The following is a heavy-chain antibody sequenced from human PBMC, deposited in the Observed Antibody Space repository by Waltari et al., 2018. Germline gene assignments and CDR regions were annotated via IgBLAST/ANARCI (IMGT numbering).Heavy chain of an antibody. CDR1: GGSISSYY. D-gene: IGHD4-17*01. CDR2: IYTSGST. V-gene: IGHV4-4*07. CDR3: AREGEGSDYGGNSYYYYYMDV. J-gene: IGHJ6*03. Sequence: QVQLQESGPGLVKPSETLSLTCPVSGGSISSYYWSWIRPPAGQGLGWIGRIYTSGSTNYNPSLKSRVTMSVDTSKNQFSLKLSSVTAADTAVYYCAREGEGSDYGGNSYYYYYMDVWGKGTTVTISS.